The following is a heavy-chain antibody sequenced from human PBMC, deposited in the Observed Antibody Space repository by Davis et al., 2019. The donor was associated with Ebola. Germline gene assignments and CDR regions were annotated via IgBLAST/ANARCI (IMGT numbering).Heavy chain of an antibody. D-gene: IGHD4-17*01. Sequence: GESLKISCAASAFTFSNYWMYWVRQAPGEGLMCVSRINSDGTFTTYADSVKGRFTISRDNAKNTLYLQMNSLRAEDTAVYYCALAHTVTTDYWGQGTLVTVSS. V-gene: IGHV3-74*01. CDR2: INSDGTFT. CDR3: ALAHTVTTDY. CDR1: AFTFSNYW. J-gene: IGHJ4*02.